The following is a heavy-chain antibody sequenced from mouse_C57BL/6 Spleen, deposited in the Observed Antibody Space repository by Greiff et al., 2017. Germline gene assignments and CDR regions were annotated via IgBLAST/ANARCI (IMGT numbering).Heavy chain of an antibody. Sequence: VQLKESVAELVRPGASVKLSCTASGFNIKNTYMHWVKQRPEQGLEWIGRIDPANGNTKYAPKFQGKATITADTSSNTAYLQLSSLTSEDTAIYYCARLDYGSSGDWYFDVWGTGTTVTVSS. CDR2: IDPANGNT. CDR3: ARLDYGSSGDWYFDV. V-gene: IGHV14-3*01. CDR1: GFNIKNTY. D-gene: IGHD1-1*01. J-gene: IGHJ1*03.